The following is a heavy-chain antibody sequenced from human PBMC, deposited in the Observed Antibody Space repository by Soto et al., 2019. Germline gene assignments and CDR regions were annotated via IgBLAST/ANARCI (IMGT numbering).Heavy chain of an antibody. D-gene: IGHD4-17*01. V-gene: IGHV4-31*03. Sequence: QVQLQESRPGLVKPSETLSLTCTVSGDAISSGARSWSWIRQHPGRRVAWIRRTHSSGTSYYNPSLSSRISLSLVTSQNQFSLTLSSVTGADPAVYWCAGAPNLYYLDFWGQGPLVTVSS. CDR3: AGAPNLYYLDF. CDR2: THSSGTS. CDR1: GDAISSGARS. J-gene: IGHJ4*02.